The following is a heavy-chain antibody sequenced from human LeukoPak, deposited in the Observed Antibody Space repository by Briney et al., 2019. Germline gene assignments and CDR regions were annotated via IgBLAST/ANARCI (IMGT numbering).Heavy chain of an antibody. J-gene: IGHJ4*02. CDR3: ARRSSGGGLFDY. CDR2: IFYSGNT. V-gene: IGHV4-39*02. Sequence: PSETLSLTCTVSGGSISSSSYYWGWIRQPPGKGLEWIGSIFYSGNTYYNPSLKSRVTIFVDTSKNHFSLKLSSVTSADTAVYYCARRSSGGGLFDYWGQGTLVTVSS. CDR1: GGSISSSSYY. D-gene: IGHD6-19*01.